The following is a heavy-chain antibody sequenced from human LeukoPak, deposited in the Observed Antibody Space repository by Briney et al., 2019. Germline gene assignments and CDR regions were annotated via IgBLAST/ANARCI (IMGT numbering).Heavy chain of an antibody. CDR2: ISGSGGST. J-gene: IGHJ4*02. V-gene: IGHV3-23*01. CDR1: GFTFSSYA. D-gene: IGHD6-19*01. CDR3: AKDSRIAVAGTWGY. Sequence: GGSLRLSCAASGFTFSSYAMSWVRQATGKGLDWVSTISGSGGSTYYANSVKGRFPISRDNPKNTMYLQMNSLRAEDTAVYYCAKDSRIAVAGTWGYWGQGTLVTVSS.